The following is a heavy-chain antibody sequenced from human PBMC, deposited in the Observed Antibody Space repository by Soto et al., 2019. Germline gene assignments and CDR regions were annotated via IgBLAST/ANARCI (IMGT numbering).Heavy chain of an antibody. CDR3: ASLPTTVVTPIG. CDR1: GYTFTSYG. J-gene: IGHJ4*02. Sequence: ASLKVSCKSSGYTFTSYGISWVRQAPGQGLEWMGWISAYNGNTNYAQKLQGRVTVTTDTSTSTAYMELRSLRSDDTAVYYCASLPTTVVTPIGWGQGTLVTVSS. V-gene: IGHV1-18*04. CDR2: ISAYNGNT. D-gene: IGHD4-17*01.